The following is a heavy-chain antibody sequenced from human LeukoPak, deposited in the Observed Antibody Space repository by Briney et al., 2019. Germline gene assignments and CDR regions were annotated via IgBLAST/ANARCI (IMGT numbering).Heavy chain of an antibody. D-gene: IGHD4-17*01. V-gene: IGHV4-34*01. J-gene: IGHJ4*02. CDR2: INHSGST. Sequence: SETLSLTCAVYGGSFSGYYWSWIRQPPGKGLEWIGEINHSGSTNYNPSLKSRVTISVDTSKNQFSLKLSSVTAADTAVYYCARSPRTTVTTYGVFDYWGQGTLVTVSS. CDR1: GGSFSGYY. CDR3: ARSPRTTVTTYGVFDY.